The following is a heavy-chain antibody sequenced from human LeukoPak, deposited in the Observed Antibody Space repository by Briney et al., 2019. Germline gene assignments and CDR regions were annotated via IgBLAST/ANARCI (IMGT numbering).Heavy chain of an antibody. CDR3: AREGIAAAGTIGSSWFDP. J-gene: IGHJ5*02. CDR2: IYYSGST. Sequence: PSETLSLTCTVSGDSISSYYWSWIRQPPGKGLEWIGYIYYSGSTNYNPSLKSRVTISVDTSKNQFSLKLISVTAADTAVYYCAREGIAAAGTIGSSWFDPWGQGTLVTVSS. V-gene: IGHV4-59*01. CDR1: GDSISSYY. D-gene: IGHD6-13*01.